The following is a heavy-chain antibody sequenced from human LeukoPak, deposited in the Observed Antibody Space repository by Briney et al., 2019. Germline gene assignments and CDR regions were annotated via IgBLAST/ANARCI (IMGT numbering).Heavy chain of an antibody. CDR2: INQDGSAK. V-gene: IGHV3-7*03. CDR3: TRDRFYVWFDP. Sequence: GGSLRLSCAVSGFTVSSNYMNWVRLAPGKGLEWVANINQDGSAKYYVDSVKGRFTISRDNAKNSLYLQMNSLKTEDTAVYYCTRDRFYVWFDPWGQGTLVTVSS. D-gene: IGHD3-16*01. J-gene: IGHJ5*02. CDR1: GFTVSSNY.